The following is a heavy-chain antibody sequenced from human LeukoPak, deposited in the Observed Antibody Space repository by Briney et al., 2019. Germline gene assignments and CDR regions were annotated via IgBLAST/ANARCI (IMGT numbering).Heavy chain of an antibody. CDR3: ARDRPHYDFWSGYYRTSGYYYGMDV. J-gene: IGHJ6*02. CDR2: INAGNGNT. Sequence: ASVKVSCKASGYTFTSYAMHWVRQAPGQRLEWMGWINAGNGNTKYSQKFQGRVTMTTDTSTSTAYMELRSLRSDDTAVYYCARDRPHYDFWSGYYRTSGYYYGMDVWGQGTTVTVSS. V-gene: IGHV1-3*01. CDR1: GYTFTSYA. D-gene: IGHD3-3*01.